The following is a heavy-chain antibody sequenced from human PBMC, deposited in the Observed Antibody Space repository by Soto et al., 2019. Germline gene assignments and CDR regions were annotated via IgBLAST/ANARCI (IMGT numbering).Heavy chain of an antibody. CDR3: TTVALYCSGGSCYSYYYYGMDV. CDR2: IKSKTDGGTT. Sequence: GGSLRLSCAASGFTFSNAWMNWVRQAPGKGLEWVGRIKSKTDGGTTDYAAPVKGRFTISRDDSKNTLYLQMNSLKTEDTAVYYCTTVALYCSGGSCYSYYYYGMDVWGQGTTVTVSS. CDR1: GFTFSNAW. V-gene: IGHV3-15*07. J-gene: IGHJ6*02. D-gene: IGHD2-15*01.